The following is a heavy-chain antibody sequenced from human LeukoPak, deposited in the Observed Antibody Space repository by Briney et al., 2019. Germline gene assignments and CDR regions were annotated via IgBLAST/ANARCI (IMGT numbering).Heavy chain of an antibody. Sequence: GASVKVSCKASGYTFTSYDINWVRQATGHGLEWMGWMNPNSGNTGYAQKFQGRVTMTRNTSISTAYMELSSLRSEDTAVYYCARGPHRYCSGGSCVIDYWGQGTLVTVSS. J-gene: IGHJ4*02. V-gene: IGHV1-8*01. D-gene: IGHD2-15*01. CDR3: ARGPHRYCSGGSCVIDY. CDR1: GYTFTSYD. CDR2: MNPNSGNT.